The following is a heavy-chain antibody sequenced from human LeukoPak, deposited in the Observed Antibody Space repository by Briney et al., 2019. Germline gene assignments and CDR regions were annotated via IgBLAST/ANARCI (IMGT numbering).Heavy chain of an antibody. CDR1: GSSFKTYE. D-gene: IGHD6-19*01. J-gene: IGHJ5*02. Sequence: GGSLRLSCVASGSSFKTYEMNWVRQAPGKGLEWISYISVGGSDEDYADSVKGRFSISRDNAKNSLFLQMNSLRVEDTAVYYCARDVGFNNGWPAWGQGTLVTVSS. CDR2: ISVGGSDE. CDR3: ARDVGFNNGWPA. V-gene: IGHV3-48*03.